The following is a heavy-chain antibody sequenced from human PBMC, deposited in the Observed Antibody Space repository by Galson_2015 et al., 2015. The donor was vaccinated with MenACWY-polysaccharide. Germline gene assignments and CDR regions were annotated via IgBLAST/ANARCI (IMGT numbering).Heavy chain of an antibody. CDR2: ISGSGGST. V-gene: IGHV3-23*01. D-gene: IGHD2-2*02. Sequence: SLRLSCAASGFTFSSYAMSWVRQAPGKGLEWVSAISGSGGSTYYADSVKGRFTISRDNSKNTLYLQMNSLRAEDTAVYYCAKTLGCSSTSCYTGGYFDYWGQGTLVTVSS. J-gene: IGHJ4*02. CDR1: GFTFSSYA. CDR3: AKTLGCSSTSCYTGGYFDY.